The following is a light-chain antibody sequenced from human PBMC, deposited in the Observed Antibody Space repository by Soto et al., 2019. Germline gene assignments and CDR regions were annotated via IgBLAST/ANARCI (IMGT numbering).Light chain of an antibody. Sequence: IQLTQSPSSLSASVGDRVTITCRASQGISSFLDWYQQKPGKAPKLLIYGASTLQSGIPSRFSGSGSGTDFTLTTGSLQPEDFATYYCQQLNSFPIPFGPGTKVDIK. CDR3: QQLNSFPIP. J-gene: IGKJ3*01. CDR1: QGISSF. V-gene: IGKV1-9*01. CDR2: GAS.